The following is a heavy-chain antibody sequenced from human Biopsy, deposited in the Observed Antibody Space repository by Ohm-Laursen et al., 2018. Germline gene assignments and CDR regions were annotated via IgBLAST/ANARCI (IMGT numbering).Heavy chain of an antibody. CDR1: GFTFTNYG. CDR3: AKDRYNYTPIGGFSMDV. Sequence: SLSLPCAASGFTFTNYGMQWVRQAPGKGLEWVAFIFYDGSNTYYADSVKGRFTISRDNSRDTLYLQMSSLRAEDTAVYYCAKDRYNYTPIGGFSMDVWGQGTTVTVSS. CDR2: IFYDGSNT. J-gene: IGHJ6*02. D-gene: IGHD5-18*01. V-gene: IGHV3-30*18.